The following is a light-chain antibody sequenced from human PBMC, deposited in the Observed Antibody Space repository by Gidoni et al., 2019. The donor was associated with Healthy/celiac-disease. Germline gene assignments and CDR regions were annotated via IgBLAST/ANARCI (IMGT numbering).Light chain of an antibody. J-gene: IGKJ2*01. Sequence: DIVLTQSPGTLSLSPGERATLSCRASQSVSSSYLAWYQQKPGQAPRLLIYGASSRATGSPDRFSGSGSGTDFTLTISRLEPEDFAVYYCQQYGRSPYTFXQXTKLEIK. CDR3: QQYGRSPYT. CDR1: QSVSSSY. V-gene: IGKV3-20*01. CDR2: GAS.